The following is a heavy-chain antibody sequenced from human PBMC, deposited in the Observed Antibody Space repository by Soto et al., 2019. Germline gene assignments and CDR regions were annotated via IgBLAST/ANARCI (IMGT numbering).Heavy chain of an antibody. V-gene: IGHV4-31*03. D-gene: IGHD4-17*01. CDR2: IYYSGST. J-gene: IGHJ4*02. Sequence: PSETLSLTCTVSGGSISSGGYYWSWIRQHPGKGLEWIGYIYYSGSTYYNPSLKSRVTISVDRSKNQFSLKLSSVTAADTAVYYCARGTTTVTTFDYWGQGTLVTVSS. CDR3: ARGTTTVTTFDY. CDR1: GGSISSGGYY.